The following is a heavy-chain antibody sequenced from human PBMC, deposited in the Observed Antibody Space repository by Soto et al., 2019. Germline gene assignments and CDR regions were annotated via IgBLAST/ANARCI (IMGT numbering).Heavy chain of an antibody. D-gene: IGHD1-7*01. Sequence: GGSRRRSCAASGFSFSTHGIHWVRQAPGKGLEWVAVIWDDGSSRYYADSVKGRFTISRDNSMNTLNLQLNSLRAADTALYYCAKRVTGTTFDYWGQGTLVTVSS. V-gene: IGHV3-33*06. J-gene: IGHJ4*02. CDR3: AKRVTGTTFDY. CDR1: GFSFSTHG. CDR2: IWDDGSSR.